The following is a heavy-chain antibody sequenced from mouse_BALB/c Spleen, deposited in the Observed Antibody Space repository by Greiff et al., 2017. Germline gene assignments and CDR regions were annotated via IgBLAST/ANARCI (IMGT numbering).Heavy chain of an antibody. J-gene: IGHJ4*01. CDR1: GYTFTSYW. CDR3: ARVHYYGYYAMDY. V-gene: IGHV1-7*01. CDR2: INPSTGYT. D-gene: IGHD1-2*01. Sequence: VKLMESGAELAKPGASVKMSCKASGYTFTSYWMHWVKQRPGQGLEWIGYINPSTGYTEYNQKFKDKATLTADKSSSTAYMQLSSLTSEDSAVYYCARVHYYGYYAMDYWGQGTSVTVSS.